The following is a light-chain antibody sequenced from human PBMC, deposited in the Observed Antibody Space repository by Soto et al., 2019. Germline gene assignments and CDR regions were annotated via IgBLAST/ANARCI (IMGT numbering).Light chain of an antibody. CDR2: DAS. Sequence: EIVLTQSPATLSLSPGERATLSCRASQSVSRYLAWYQQKPCQAPRLLLYDASNRATGIPARFSGSGSGTDFTLTISSLAPEDFAVYYCQLRSNWSRITFGQGKRLESK. CDR1: QSVSRY. V-gene: IGKV3-11*01. J-gene: IGKJ5*01. CDR3: QLRSNWSRIT.